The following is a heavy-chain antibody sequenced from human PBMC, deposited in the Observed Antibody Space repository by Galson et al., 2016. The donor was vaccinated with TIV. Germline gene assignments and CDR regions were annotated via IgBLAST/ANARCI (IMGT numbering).Heavy chain of an antibody. Sequence: SLRLSCAASGFTFSSFAVSWVRQAPGKGLEWVSGISAGGGRTNYAESVKGRFTISRDNPKNTLYLQMSSLRAEDTAVYFCAKMDSSGFDYVRRLDFWGQGTLVTVSS. CDR3: AKMDSSGFDYVRRLDF. D-gene: IGHD3-22*01. V-gene: IGHV3-23*01. J-gene: IGHJ4*02. CDR1: GFTFSSFA. CDR2: ISAGGGRT.